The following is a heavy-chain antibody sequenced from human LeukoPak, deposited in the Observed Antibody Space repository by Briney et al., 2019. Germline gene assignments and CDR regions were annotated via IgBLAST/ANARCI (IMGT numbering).Heavy chain of an antibody. CDR3: ARGFVRYYGSGSYYPNAFDI. V-gene: IGHV4-59*01. CDR2: IYYSGST. J-gene: IGHJ3*02. Sequence: SETLSLTCTVSGGSISSYHWSWIRQPPGKGLEWIGYIYYSGSTNYNPSLKSRVTISVDTSKNQFSLKLSSVTAADTAVYYCARGFVRYYGSGSYYPNAFDIWGQGAMVTVSS. D-gene: IGHD3-10*01. CDR1: GGSISSYH.